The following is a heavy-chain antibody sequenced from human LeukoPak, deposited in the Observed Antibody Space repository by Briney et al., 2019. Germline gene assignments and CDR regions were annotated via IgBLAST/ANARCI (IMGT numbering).Heavy chain of an antibody. Sequence: GGSLRLSCAASGFTFSSYGMHWVRQAPGKGLEWVAVISYDGSNKYYADSVKGRFTISRDNAKNSLYLQMNSLRAEDTALYYCAKDGGDMVRGIPFDYWGQGTLVTASS. J-gene: IGHJ4*02. V-gene: IGHV3-30*18. D-gene: IGHD3-10*01. CDR2: ISYDGSNK. CDR1: GFTFSSYG. CDR3: AKDGGDMVRGIPFDY.